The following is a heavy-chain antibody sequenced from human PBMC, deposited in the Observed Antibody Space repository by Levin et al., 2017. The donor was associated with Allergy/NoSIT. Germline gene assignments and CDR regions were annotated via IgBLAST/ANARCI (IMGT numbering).Heavy chain of an antibody. CDR2: ISGSGGST. D-gene: IGHD2-21*01. CDR3: AKDPGSPTLIPTEDY. CDR1: GFTFSSYA. J-gene: IGHJ4*02. V-gene: IGHV3-23*01. Sequence: GESLKISCAASGFTFSSYAMSWVRQAPGKGLEWVSAISGSGGSTYYADSVKGRFTIPRDNSKNTLYLQMNRLRAEDTAVYYCAKDPGSPTLIPTEDYWGQGTLVTVSS.